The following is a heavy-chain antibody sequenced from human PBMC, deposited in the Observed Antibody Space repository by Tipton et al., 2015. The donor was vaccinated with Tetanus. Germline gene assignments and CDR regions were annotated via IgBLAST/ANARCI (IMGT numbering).Heavy chain of an antibody. Sequence: QLVQSGAEVKKPGASVKVSCKASGYTFTSYYMHWVRQAPGQGLEWMGIINPSGGSTSYAQKFQGRVTMTRDTSTSTVYMELSSLRSEDTAVYYCARDRRELRPPVYFDYWGQGTLVTVSS. J-gene: IGHJ4*02. CDR1: GYTFTSYY. V-gene: IGHV1-46*01. CDR3: ARDRRELRPPVYFDY. D-gene: IGHD1-26*01. CDR2: INPSGGST.